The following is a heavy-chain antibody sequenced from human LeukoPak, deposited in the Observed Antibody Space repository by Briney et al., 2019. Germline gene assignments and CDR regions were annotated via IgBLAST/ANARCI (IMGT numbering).Heavy chain of an antibody. Sequence: GGSLRLSCAASGFTFKDYTMNWVRQSPGKGLQWVSCVSFGSSYISYADSLKGRFTISRDDAKSSVYLEMTSLTTDDTAVYYCARASTEYAVTDGFDAWGPGTLVTVSS. V-gene: IGHV3-21*06. CDR1: GFTFKDYT. J-gene: IGHJ5*02. CDR2: VSFGSSYI. D-gene: IGHD4-17*01. CDR3: ARASTEYAVTDGFDA.